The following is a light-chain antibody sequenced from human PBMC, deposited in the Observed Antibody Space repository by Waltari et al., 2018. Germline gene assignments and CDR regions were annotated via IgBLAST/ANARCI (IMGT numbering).Light chain of an antibody. CDR3: AAWDDTLNGRV. CDR2: TNN. V-gene: IGLV1-44*01. CDR1: SSNIGGNS. Sequence: QSVLTQPPSASETPGQGVTISCSGSSSNIGGNSVSWYQQLPGSAPKLLIYTNNPRPSGVPYRFSGPKSGTSASLAISGLQSEEEAHYYCAAWDDTLNGRVFGGGTKVTVL. J-gene: IGLJ3*02.